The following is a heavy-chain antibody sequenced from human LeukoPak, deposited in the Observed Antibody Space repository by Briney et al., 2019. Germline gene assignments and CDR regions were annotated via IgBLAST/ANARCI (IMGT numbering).Heavy chain of an antibody. CDR2: IYYSGST. J-gene: IGHJ4*02. CDR1: GGSISSSSYY. CDR3: AKVSPNYYGSGSYYNAFDY. V-gene: IGHV4-39*07. D-gene: IGHD3-10*01. Sequence: SETLSLTCTVSGGSISSSSYYWGWIRQPPGKGLEWIGSIYYSGSTYYNPSLKSRVTISVDTSKNQFSLKLSSVTAADTALYYCAKVSPNYYGSGSYYNAFDYWGQGTLVTVSS.